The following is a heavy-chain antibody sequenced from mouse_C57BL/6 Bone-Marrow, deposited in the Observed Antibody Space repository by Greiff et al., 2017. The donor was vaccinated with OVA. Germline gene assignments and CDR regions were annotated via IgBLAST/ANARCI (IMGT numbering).Heavy chain of an antibody. J-gene: IGHJ4*01. CDR2: IYPGGGYT. CDR1: GYTFTNYW. V-gene: IGHV1-63*01. CDR3: ARSPIYYAMDY. Sequence: VQLQQSGAELVRPGTSVKMSCKASGYTFTNYWIGWAKQRPGHGLEWIGDIYPGGGYTNYNEKFKGKATLTADQSSSTAYMQFSSLTSEDSAIYYCARSPIYYAMDYWGQGTSVTVSS.